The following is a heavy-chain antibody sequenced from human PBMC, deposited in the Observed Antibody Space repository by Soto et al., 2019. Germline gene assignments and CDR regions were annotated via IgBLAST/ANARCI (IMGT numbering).Heavy chain of an antibody. CDR3: ARDHSGSYSNDAFDI. J-gene: IGHJ3*02. D-gene: IGHD1-26*01. Sequence: SETLSLTCTASGGSISSGGYYWSWIRQHPGKGLEWIGYIYYSGSTYYNPSLKSRVTISVDTSKNQFSLKLSSVTAADTAVYYCARDHSGSYSNDAFDIWGQGTMVTVSS. CDR1: GGSISSGGYY. V-gene: IGHV4-31*03. CDR2: IYYSGST.